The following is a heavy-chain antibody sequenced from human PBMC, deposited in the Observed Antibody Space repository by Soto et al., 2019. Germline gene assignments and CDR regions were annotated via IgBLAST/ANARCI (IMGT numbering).Heavy chain of an antibody. CDR3: AKGVAYDILTGIDY. J-gene: IGHJ4*02. CDR2: ISYDGSNK. V-gene: IGHV3-30*18. Sequence: GGSLRLSCAASGFTFSSYGMHWVRQAPGKGLEWVAVISYDGSNKYYADSVKGRFTISRDNSKNTLYLQMNSLRAEDTAVYYCAKGVAYDILTGIDYWGQGTLVTVSS. D-gene: IGHD3-9*01. CDR1: GFTFSSYG.